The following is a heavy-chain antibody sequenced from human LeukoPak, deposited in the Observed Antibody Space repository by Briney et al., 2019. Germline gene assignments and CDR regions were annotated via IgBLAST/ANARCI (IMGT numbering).Heavy chain of an antibody. CDR2: ISYDGSNK. J-gene: IGHJ4*02. Sequence: GRSLRLSCAASGFTFSSYGMHWVRQAPGKGLEWVAVISYDGSNKYYADSVKGRFTISRDNSKNTLYLQMNSLRAGDTAVYYCAKDTYGSGSYYYFDYWGQGTLVTVSS. CDR1: GFTFSSYG. CDR3: AKDTYGSGSYYYFDY. V-gene: IGHV3-30*18. D-gene: IGHD3-10*01.